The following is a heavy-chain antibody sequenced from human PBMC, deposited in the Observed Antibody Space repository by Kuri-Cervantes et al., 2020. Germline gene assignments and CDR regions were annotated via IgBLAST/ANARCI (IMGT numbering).Heavy chain of an antibody. CDR2: IGTAGDT. Sequence: GGSLRLSCAASGFTFSSYDMHWVRQATGKGLEWVSAIGTAGDTYYPGSVKGRFTIPRENAKNSLYLQMNSLRAGDTAVYYCARAKFDILTGGNWFDPWGQGTLVTVSS. J-gene: IGHJ5*02. CDR3: ARAKFDILTGGNWFDP. V-gene: IGHV3-13*01. D-gene: IGHD3-9*01. CDR1: GFTFSSYD.